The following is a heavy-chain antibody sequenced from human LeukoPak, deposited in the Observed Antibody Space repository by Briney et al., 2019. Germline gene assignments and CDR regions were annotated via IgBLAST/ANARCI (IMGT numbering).Heavy chain of an antibody. CDR2: IYSGGTT. Sequence: GGSLRLSCAASGFTVSTNCMTWVRQAPRQELEWVSTIYSGGTTYYADSVMGRFTISRHNSRNTLYLQMNSLRAEDTAVYYCARVDTVMAYYFDLWGQGTLVTVST. J-gene: IGHJ4*02. CDR1: GFTVSTNC. CDR3: ARVDTVMAYYFDL. D-gene: IGHD5-18*01. V-gene: IGHV3-53*04.